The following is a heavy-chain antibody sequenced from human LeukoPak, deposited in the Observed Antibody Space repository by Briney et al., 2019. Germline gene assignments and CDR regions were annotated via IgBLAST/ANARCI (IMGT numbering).Heavy chain of an antibody. CDR2: ISSSSSSM. CDR3: ARSDYRAFDI. V-gene: IGHV3-48*04. CDR1: GFSFSSYS. J-gene: IGHJ3*02. D-gene: IGHD4-11*01. Sequence: PGGSLRLSCAASGFSFSSYSMNWVRQAPDKGLHWISYISSSSSSMIYADSAKGRFTISRDNAKNSLYLQMNSLRAEDTAVYYCARSDYRAFDIWGQGRMVTVSS.